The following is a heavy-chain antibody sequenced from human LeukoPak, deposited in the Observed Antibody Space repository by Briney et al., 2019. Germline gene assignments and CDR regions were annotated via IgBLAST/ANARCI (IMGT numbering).Heavy chain of an antibody. V-gene: IGHV3-23*01. CDR3: AKAPGWNYVAHMDV. CDR2: ISGSGGST. Sequence: GGSLRLSCAASGFTFSSYAMSWVRQPPGKGLEWVSAISGSGGSTYYADSVKGRFTISRDNSKNTLYLQMTSLRAEDTAVYYCAKAPGWNYVAHMDVWGQGTTVTVSS. CDR1: GFTFSSYA. D-gene: IGHD1-7*01. J-gene: IGHJ6*02.